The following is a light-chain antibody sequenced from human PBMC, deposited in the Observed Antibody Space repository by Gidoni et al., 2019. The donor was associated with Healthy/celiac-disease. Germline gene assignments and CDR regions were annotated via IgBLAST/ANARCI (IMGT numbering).Light chain of an antibody. J-gene: IGKJ1*01. CDR2: GAS. CDR1: QSVSSSY. V-gene: IGKV3-20*01. CDR3: QQYGSSAWP. Sequence: ELVLTQSPGTRSLSPGERATLSCRASQSVSSSYLAWSQQKPGQAPRLLIYGASSRATGIPDRFSGSGSGTDFTLTISRLEPEDFAVYYCQQYGSSAWPFGQGTKVEIK.